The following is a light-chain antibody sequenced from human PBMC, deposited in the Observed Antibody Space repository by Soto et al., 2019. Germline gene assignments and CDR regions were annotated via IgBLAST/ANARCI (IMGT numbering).Light chain of an antibody. J-gene: IGLJ1*01. CDR3: AAWDDSLKGYF. Sequence: QSVLTQPPSASGTPGQRVTISCSGSSSNIGTNTVNWYQQLPGTAPRLLIHRNNQRPSGVPDRLSGSKSGTSASLAISALQSEDETDYYCAAWDDSLKGYFFGTGTKVTVL. V-gene: IGLV1-44*01. CDR1: SSNIGTNT. CDR2: RNN.